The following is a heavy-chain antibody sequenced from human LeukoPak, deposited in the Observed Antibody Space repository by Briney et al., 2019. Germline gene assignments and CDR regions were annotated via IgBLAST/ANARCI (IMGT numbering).Heavy chain of an antibody. D-gene: IGHD3-10*01. CDR3: ARGSHLWFGDPTLVYYFDY. CDR2: INLNSGGT. V-gene: IGHV1-2*02. CDR1: GYTFTGYY. J-gene: IGHJ4*02. Sequence: ASVKVSCKASGYTFTGYYMHWVRQAPGQGLEWMGWINLNSGGTNYAQKFQGRVTMTRDTSISTAYMELSRLRSDDTAVYYCARGSHLWFGDPTLVYYFDYWGQGTLVTVSS.